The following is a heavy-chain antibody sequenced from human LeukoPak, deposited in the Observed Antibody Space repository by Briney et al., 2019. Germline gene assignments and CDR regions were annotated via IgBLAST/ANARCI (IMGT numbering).Heavy chain of an antibody. Sequence: GGSLRLSCAASGFTFSSYEMNWVRQAPGKGLEWVSIISGSGDTAYYADSVKGRFTISRDNSKNTLYLQMNSLRAEDTAVYYCARVSWFGTFDPWGQGTLVTVSS. V-gene: IGHV3-23*01. J-gene: IGHJ5*02. CDR2: ISGSGDTA. CDR3: ARVSWFGTFDP. D-gene: IGHD3-10*01. CDR1: GFTFSSYE.